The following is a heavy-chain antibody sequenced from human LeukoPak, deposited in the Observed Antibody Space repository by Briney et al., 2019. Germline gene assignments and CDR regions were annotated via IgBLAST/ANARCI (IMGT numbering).Heavy chain of an antibody. CDR3: ARDDSSGYQY. J-gene: IGHJ4*02. V-gene: IGHV3-21*01. CDR2: ISSSSSYI. CDR1: GFTFSSYS. Sequence: GGSLRLSCAASGFTFSSYSVNWVRQAPGKGLEWVSSISSSSSYIYYADSVKGRFTISRDNAKNSLYLQMNSLRAEDTAVYYCARDDSSGYQYWGQGTLVTVSS. D-gene: IGHD3-22*01.